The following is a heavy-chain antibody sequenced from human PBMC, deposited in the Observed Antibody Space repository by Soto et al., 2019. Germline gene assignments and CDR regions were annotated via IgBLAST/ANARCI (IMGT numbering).Heavy chain of an antibody. D-gene: IGHD3-16*01. J-gene: IGHJ4*02. CDR2: IHYSGNT. Sequence: QVQLQESGPGLVKPSEILSLTCTVTGGSISSSYWSWIRQPPGKGLEWIGYIHYSGNTKYNPSLKSRITISIDTSNNQFSLNLSSVTAADTAVYYCAGDSRLGFPDYWGQGTLVTVSS. CDR1: GGSISSSY. V-gene: IGHV4-59*01. CDR3: AGDSRLGFPDY.